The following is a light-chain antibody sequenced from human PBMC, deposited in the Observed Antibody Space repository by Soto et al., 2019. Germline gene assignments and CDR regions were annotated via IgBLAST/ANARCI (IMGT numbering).Light chain of an antibody. V-gene: IGKV3-15*01. CDR1: QSVSSK. CDR3: QQYNKWPPWT. J-gene: IGKJ1*01. Sequence: EIVLTQSPGTLSLSLGERATLSCRASQSVSSKLAWYQQKPGQAPRLVIYSAFTRATGIPARFSGSGSGTEFTLTISSLQSEDFAVYYCQQYNKWPPWTFGQGTKVEIK. CDR2: SAF.